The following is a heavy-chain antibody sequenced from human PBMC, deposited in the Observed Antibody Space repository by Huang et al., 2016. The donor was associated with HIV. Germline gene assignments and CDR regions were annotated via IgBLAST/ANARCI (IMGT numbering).Heavy chain of an antibody. V-gene: IGHV3-74*01. CDR1: GFTFSSYW. Sequence: EVQLVESGGGLVQPGGSLRLSCAASGFTFSSYWMHWVRQAPGKGWVGVSRSNRDGRSSGYADSVKGRFTISRDNAKNTLYLQMNSLRAEDTAVYYCVRDPRIQSWLNYFDYWGQGTLVSVSS. CDR3: VRDPRIQSWLNYFDY. CDR2: SNRDGRSS. J-gene: IGHJ4*02. D-gene: IGHD3-22*01.